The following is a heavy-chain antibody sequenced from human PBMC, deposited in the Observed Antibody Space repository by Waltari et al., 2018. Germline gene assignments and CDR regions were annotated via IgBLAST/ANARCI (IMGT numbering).Heavy chain of an antibody. D-gene: IGHD6-25*01. CDR3: ARRAADADAFDI. J-gene: IGHJ3*02. CDR2: VSGSGSNT. CDR1: GFTFNAYA. Sequence: EVQLLESGGGLVQPGGSLRLSCAASGFTFNAYAMNWVRQAPGKGLEWVSSVSGSGSNTYYVDSVKGRFTISRDNSKDTLFLQMNSLTAEDTAIYYCARRAADADAFDIWGQGTMVTVSS. V-gene: IGHV3-23*01.